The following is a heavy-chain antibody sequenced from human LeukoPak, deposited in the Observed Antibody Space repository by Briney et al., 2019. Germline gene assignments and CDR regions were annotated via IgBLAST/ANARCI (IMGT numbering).Heavy chain of an antibody. V-gene: IGHV3-7*01. D-gene: IGHD3/OR15-3a*01. Sequence: GGSLRLSCAASGFTFSSYWMSWVRQAPGKGLEWVANIKQDGSEKYYVDSVKGRFTISRDDAKNSLYLQMNSLRAEDTAVYYCAREGRFLDGYGGDYWGQGTLVTVSS. CDR3: AREGRFLDGYGGDY. J-gene: IGHJ4*02. CDR2: IKQDGSEK. CDR1: GFTFSSYW.